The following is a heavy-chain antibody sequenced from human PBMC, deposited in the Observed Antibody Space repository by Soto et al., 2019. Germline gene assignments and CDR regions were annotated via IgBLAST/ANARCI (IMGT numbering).Heavy chain of an antibody. CDR1: GYTFTSYD. J-gene: IGHJ5*02. V-gene: IGHV1-8*01. D-gene: IGHD4-17*01. Sequence: QVQLVQSGAEVKKPGASVKVSCKASGYTFTSYDINWVRQATGQGFEYLGWMNPNSGNTGYVKKCQRTVTTTRDTSGRPASMAVSSLRSEDTAVYYCARGFKYGDYSRWFDPWGPGTRVTVSS. CDR3: ARGFKYGDYSRWFDP. CDR2: MNPNSGNT.